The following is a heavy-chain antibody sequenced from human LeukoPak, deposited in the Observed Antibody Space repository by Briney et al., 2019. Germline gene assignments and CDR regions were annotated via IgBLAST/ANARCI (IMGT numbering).Heavy chain of an antibody. CDR1: GFTFSSYG. CDR2: IWYDGSNK. J-gene: IGHJ4*02. D-gene: IGHD1-26*01. V-gene: IGHV3-33*01. CDR3: AREAGATLPDY. Sequence: GGSLRLPCAASGFTFSSYGMHWVRQAPGKGLEWVAVIWYDGSNKYYADSVKGRFTISRDNSKNTLYLQMNSLRAEDTAVYYCAREAGATLPDYWGQGTLVTVSS.